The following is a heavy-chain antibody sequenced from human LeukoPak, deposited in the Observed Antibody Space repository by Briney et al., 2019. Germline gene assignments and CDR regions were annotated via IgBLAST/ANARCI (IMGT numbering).Heavy chain of an antibody. CDR3: ARTLRYFGWLPAGETDY. V-gene: IGHV4-39*01. D-gene: IGHD3-9*01. CDR2: MSYSGST. J-gene: IGHJ4*02. CDR1: GGSISSSNHY. Sequence: PSETLSLTCTVSGGSISSSNHYWGWIRQPPGKGLEWIGSMSYSGSTFYNPSLKSRVTISVDTSKNQFSLRLSSVTAADTAVYYCARTLRYFGWLPAGETDYWGQGTLVTVSS.